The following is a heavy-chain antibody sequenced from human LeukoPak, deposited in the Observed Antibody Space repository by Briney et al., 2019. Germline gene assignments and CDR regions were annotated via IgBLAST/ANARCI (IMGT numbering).Heavy chain of an antibody. CDR2: ISYDGSNK. CDR1: GFTFSSYA. J-gene: IGHJ5*02. D-gene: IGHD6-6*01. V-gene: IGHV3-30-3*01. CDR3: ARDRTPPPSLVP. Sequence: PGRSLRLSCAASGFTFSSYAMHWVRQAPGKGLEWVAVISYDGSNKYYADSVKGRFTISRDNSKNTLYLQMNSLRSDDTAVYYCARDRTPPPSLVPWGQGTLVTVSS.